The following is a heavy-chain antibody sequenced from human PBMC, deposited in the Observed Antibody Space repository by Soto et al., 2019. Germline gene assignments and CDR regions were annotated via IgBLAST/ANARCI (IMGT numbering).Heavy chain of an antibody. D-gene: IGHD5-12*01. V-gene: IGHV3-15*01. CDR2: IRSKTDGGTI. Sequence: LRLSCAASGLSFRNAWMNWVRQAPGKGLEWVGQIRSKTDGGTIFYPAPVKDRFIISRDESRNTLYLQMNSLKPVDTAVYYCTTAHPRGPDYCGQGSLVAVSS. J-gene: IGHJ4*02. CDR1: GLSFRNAW. CDR3: TTAHPRGPDY.